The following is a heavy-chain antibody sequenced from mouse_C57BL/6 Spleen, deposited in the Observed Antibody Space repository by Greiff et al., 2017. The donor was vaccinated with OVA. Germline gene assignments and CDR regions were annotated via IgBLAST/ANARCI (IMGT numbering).Heavy chain of an antibody. J-gene: IGHJ1*03. CDR1: GYTFTSYD. CDR2: IYPRDGST. Sequence: LVESGPELVKPGASVKLSCKASGYTFTSYDINWVKQRPGQGLEWIGWIYPRDGSTKYNEKFKGKATLTVDTSSSTAYMELHSLTSEDSAVYFCAREGYFDVWGTGTTVTVSS. CDR3: AREGYFDV. V-gene: IGHV1-85*01.